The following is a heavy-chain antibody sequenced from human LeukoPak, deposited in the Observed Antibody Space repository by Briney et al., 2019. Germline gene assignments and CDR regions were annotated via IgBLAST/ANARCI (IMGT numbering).Heavy chain of an antibody. J-gene: IGHJ4*02. D-gene: IGHD3-10*01. V-gene: IGHV3-30*02. CDR2: IRYDASKN. CDR1: GFAFSGYG. CDR3: AKDQGRGSFDY. Sequence: PGGSLRLSCAASGFAFSGYGMHWVRQAPGKGLEWVAFIRYDASKNYSADSVQGRFTISRDNSKNTLYLQMNSLRPEDTAVYYCAKDQGRGSFDYWGQGTLVTVSS.